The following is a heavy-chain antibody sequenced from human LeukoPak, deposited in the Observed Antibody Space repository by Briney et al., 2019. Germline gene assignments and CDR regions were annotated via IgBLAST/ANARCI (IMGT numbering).Heavy chain of an antibody. CDR1: GFTFSSYS. Sequence: PGGSLRLSCAASGFTFSSYSMNWVRQAPGKGLEWVSYISSSSSTISYADSVKGRFTISRDNAKNSLYLQMNSLRDEDTAVYYCARDVSGGSCYLGCWFDPWGQGTLVTVSS. CDR2: ISSSSSTI. D-gene: IGHD2-15*01. CDR3: ARDVSGGSCYLGCWFDP. V-gene: IGHV3-48*02. J-gene: IGHJ5*02.